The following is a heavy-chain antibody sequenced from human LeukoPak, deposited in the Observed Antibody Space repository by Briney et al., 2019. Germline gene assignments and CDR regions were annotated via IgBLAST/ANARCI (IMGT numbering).Heavy chain of an antibody. V-gene: IGHV4-39*01. CDR2: IFYTGRT. CDR3: ARRDVGATIDY. Sequence: SETLSLTCTVSGDSISSSRFYWAWIRQPPGKGLEWIGSIFYTGRTFYNPSLKSRVTISVDTSKNQFSLRLDSVTASDTAVYYCARRDVGATIDYWGQGTLVTVSS. CDR1: GDSISSSRFY. J-gene: IGHJ4*02. D-gene: IGHD1-26*01.